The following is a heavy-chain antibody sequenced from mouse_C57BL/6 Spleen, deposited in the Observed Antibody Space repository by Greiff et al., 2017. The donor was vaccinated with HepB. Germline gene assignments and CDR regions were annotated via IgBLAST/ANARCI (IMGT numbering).Heavy chain of an antibody. J-gene: IGHJ2*01. Sequence: EVQLQESGPGLVKPSQSLSLTCSVTGYSITSGYYWNWIRQFPGNKLEWMGYISYDGSNNYNPSLKNRISITRDTSKNQFFLKLNSVTTEDTATYYCARELLWTGFFDYWGQGTTLTVSS. CDR2: ISYDGSN. CDR3: ARELLWTGFFDY. V-gene: IGHV3-6*01. D-gene: IGHD2-1*01. CDR1: GYSITSGYY.